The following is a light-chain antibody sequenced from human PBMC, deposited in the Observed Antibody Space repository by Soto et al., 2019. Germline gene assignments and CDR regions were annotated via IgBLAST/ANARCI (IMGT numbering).Light chain of an antibody. CDR1: SSDVGSYNL. CDR3: CSYAGSSTWV. J-gene: IGLJ3*02. Sequence: QSALTQPASVSGSPGQSITISYTGTSSDVGSYNLVSWYQQNPGKAPKLMIYEGNKRPSGVSNRFSGSKSGNTASLTISGLQAEDEADYYCCSYAGSSTWVFGGGTKVTVL. V-gene: IGLV2-23*01. CDR2: EGN.